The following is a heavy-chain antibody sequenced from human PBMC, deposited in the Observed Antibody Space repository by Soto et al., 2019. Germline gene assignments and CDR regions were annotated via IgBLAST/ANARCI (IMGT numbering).Heavy chain of an antibody. CDR3: AREGGSGSYSYYGLDV. CDR1: GGTFSSYA. D-gene: IGHD3-10*01. CDR2: IIPISGTA. J-gene: IGHJ6*02. Sequence: QVQLVQSGAEVKKPGSSVKVSCKASGGTFSSYAISWVRQAPGQGLEWMGGIIPISGTANYAQKFQGRVTITAEESTSTVYMELSSLRSEDTAVYYCAREGGSGSYSYYGLDVWCQGTTVTISS. V-gene: IGHV1-69*12.